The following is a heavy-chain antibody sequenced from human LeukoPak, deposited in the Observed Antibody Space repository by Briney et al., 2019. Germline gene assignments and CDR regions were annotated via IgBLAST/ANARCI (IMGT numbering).Heavy chain of an antibody. CDR3: ARTVTYTQTYGMDV. V-gene: IGHV4-61*01. CDR2: IHYSGNT. J-gene: IGHJ6*02. CDR1: GGSISSGNCY. Sequence: SETLSLTCTVSGGSISSGNCYWSWVRQPPGKGLEWIGYIHYSGNTYYNPSLKSRVTISVDTSKNQFSLKLSSVTAADTAVYYCARTVTYTQTYGMDVWGQGTTVTVSS. D-gene: IGHD4-17*01.